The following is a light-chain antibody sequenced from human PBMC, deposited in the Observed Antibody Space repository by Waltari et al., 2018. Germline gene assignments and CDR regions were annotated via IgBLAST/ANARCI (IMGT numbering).Light chain of an antibody. V-gene: IGKV3-11*01. CDR1: QSVSSY. Sequence: EIVLTQSPATLSLSPGERATISCRASQSVSSYLAWYQQKPGQAPRLLIYDASNRATGIPARFSGSGSGTDFTLTISSLEPEDFVVYYCQQRSNWPYTFGQGTKLEIK. CDR2: DAS. J-gene: IGKJ2*01. CDR3: QQRSNWPYT.